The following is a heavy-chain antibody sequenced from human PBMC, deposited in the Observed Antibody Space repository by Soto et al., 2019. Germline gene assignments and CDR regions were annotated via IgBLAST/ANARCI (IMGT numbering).Heavy chain of an antibody. V-gene: IGHV4-4*02. Sequence: QVHLQESGPGLVKPSETPSLTCAVSGASIGSGGWWSWVRQPPGKGLEWIAEIFRDGNTNYSPSLKSRVTISVDKSQNQFSLNVYSVTAADTAVYYCARHEGWTGPDQWGQGTLVTVSS. CDR3: ARHEGWTGPDQ. J-gene: IGHJ5*02. D-gene: IGHD2-8*02. CDR1: GASIGSGGW. CDR2: IFRDGNT.